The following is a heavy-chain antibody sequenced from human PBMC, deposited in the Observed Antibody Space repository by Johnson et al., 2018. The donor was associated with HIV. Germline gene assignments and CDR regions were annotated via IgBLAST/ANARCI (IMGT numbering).Heavy chain of an antibody. Sequence: QVQLVESGGGEVQPGRSLRLSCAASGFTFSGYGMHWVRQAPGKGLEWVALISYDGSNKYYADSVKGRFTISRDNSKNTLYLQMNSLRTEDTAVYYCARGRGFHYYDSRDYSDDAFDIWGQGTMVTVSS. J-gene: IGHJ3*02. V-gene: IGHV3-30*03. CDR3: ARGRGFHYYDSRDYSDDAFDI. CDR2: ISYDGSNK. CDR1: GFTFSGYG. D-gene: IGHD3-22*01.